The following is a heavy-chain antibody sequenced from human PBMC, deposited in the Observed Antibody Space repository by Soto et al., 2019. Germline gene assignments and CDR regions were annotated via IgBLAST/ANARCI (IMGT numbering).Heavy chain of an antibody. J-gene: IGHJ4*02. CDR3: ARERGSDTAMVNVGEYFDY. CDR2: IYYSGST. D-gene: IGHD5-18*01. Sequence: TSETLSLTCTVSGGSVSSGSYYWSWIRQPPGKGLEWIGYIYYSGSTNYNPSLKSRVTISVDTSKNQFSLKLSSVTAADTAVYYCARERGSDTAMVNVGEYFDYWGQGTLVTVSS. V-gene: IGHV4-61*01. CDR1: GGSVSSGSYY.